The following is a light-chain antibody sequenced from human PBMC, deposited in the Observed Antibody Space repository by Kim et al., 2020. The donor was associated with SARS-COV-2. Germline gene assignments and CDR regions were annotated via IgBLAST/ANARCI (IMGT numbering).Light chain of an antibody. Sequence: GSSDHSVTISCTGTSINICRHIYVCEYRTHPGKLPEVGIYAVPMRASGSPHRFSCSKSGNTASMTVSGLQAEDVADYSCSSYPGKVFGTGTKVTVL. CDR3: SSYPGKV. J-gene: IGLJ1*01. CDR1: SINICRHIY. V-gene: IGLV2-8*01. CDR2: AVP.